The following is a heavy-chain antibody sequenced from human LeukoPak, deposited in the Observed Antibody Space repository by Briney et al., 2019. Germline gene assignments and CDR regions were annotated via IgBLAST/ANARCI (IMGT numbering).Heavy chain of an antibody. CDR2: ISAYNGNT. V-gene: IGHV1-18*04. J-gene: IGHJ5*02. D-gene: IGHD6-13*01. CDR3: ARDPAREQQLVGWFDP. Sequence: ASVKVSCKASGDTFTSYGISWVRQAPGQGLEWMGWISAYNGNTNYAQKLQGRVTMTTDTSTSTAYMELRSLRSDDTAVYYCARDPAREQQLVGWFDPWGQGTLVTVSS. CDR1: GDTFTSYG.